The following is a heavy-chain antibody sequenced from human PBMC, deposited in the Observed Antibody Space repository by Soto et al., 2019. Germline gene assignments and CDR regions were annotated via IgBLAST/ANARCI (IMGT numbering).Heavy chain of an antibody. CDR3: AREGRGKKAGYNGLVSLGY. CDR2: IIPIFNST. J-gene: IGHJ4*02. V-gene: IGHV1-69*06. Sequence: QVQLVQSGAEVKTPGSSLKVSCKVSGSRFSNYVISWVRQAPGHGLEWLGRIIPIFNSTKYAQNFQGRVTITAGKSTSTASLELSSLRSDDTAVYYCAREGRGKKAGYNGLVSLGYWGQGTLVTVSS. CDR1: GSRFSNYV. D-gene: IGHD2-2*02.